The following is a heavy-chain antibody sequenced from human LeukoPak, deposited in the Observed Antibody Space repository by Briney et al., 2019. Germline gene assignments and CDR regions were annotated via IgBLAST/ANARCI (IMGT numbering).Heavy chain of an antibody. J-gene: IGHJ4*02. CDR2: IYYTGDT. V-gene: IGHV4-59*01. D-gene: IGHD6-19*01. CDR3: ARGGIAVPEY. CDR1: GVPISTYY. Sequence: SETLSLTCAVSGVPISTYYWTWVRQPPGKGLEWIGYIYYTGDTSYNPSLKSRVTISVDTSNNQFSLKLSSVTAADTAVYYCARGGIAVPEYWGQGILVTVSS.